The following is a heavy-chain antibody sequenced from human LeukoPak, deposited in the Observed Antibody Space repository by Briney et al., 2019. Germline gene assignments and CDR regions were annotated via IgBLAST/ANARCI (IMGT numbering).Heavy chain of an antibody. CDR1: GFTFSSYG. CDR2: ISGSGGST. Sequence: GGSLRLSCAASGFTFSSYGMSWVRQAPGKGLEWVSAISGSGGSTYYADSVKGRFTISRDNSKNTLYLQMNSLRAEDTAVYYCAKAAAAGRIYYYYMDVWGKGTTVTVSS. CDR3: AKAAAAGRIYYYYMDV. D-gene: IGHD6-13*01. V-gene: IGHV3-23*01. J-gene: IGHJ6*03.